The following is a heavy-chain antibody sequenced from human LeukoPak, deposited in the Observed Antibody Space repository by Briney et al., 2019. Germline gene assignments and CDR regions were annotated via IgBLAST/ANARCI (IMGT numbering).Heavy chain of an antibody. CDR2: IYFSGSS. CDR3: ARAGFGGNSYPYCFDS. Sequence: PSETLSLTCTVSGGSISNFYWSWIRQPPGKGLEWMGYIYFSGSSNYNPSLKSRVTISVDTSKNQFSLKLSSVTAADTAMYYCARAGFGGNSYPYCFDSWGQGTLVTVSS. J-gene: IGHJ4*02. CDR1: GGSISNFY. V-gene: IGHV4-59*01. D-gene: IGHD4-23*01.